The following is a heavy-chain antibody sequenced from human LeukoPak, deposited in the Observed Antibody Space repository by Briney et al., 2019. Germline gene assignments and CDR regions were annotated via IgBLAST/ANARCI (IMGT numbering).Heavy chain of an antibody. CDR1: GYSFTSYW. D-gene: IGHD6-13*01. CDR2: IYPGDSDT. J-gene: IGHJ5*02. V-gene: IGHV5-51*01. Sequence: GESLQISCKGSGYSFTSYWIGWVRQMPGKGLEWMGIIYPGDSDTRYSPSFQGQVTISADKSISTAYLQWSSLKASDTAMYYCARSGIAAAQGNWFDPWGQGTLVTVSS. CDR3: ARSGIAAAQGNWFDP.